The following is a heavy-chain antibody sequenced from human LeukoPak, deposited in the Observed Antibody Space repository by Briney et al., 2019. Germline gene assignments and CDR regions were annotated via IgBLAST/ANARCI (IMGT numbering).Heavy chain of an antibody. Sequence: GVSLRLSCAASGFTFSTYWMSWVRQAPGKGVEWVANTNPDGSEKYYVDSVKGRFTISRDNAKNSLYLQMNGLRAEDTAVYYCARDGRTFPHWGQGTLVTVSS. CDR3: ARDGRTFPH. D-gene: IGHD2/OR15-2a*01. V-gene: IGHV3-7*04. CDR2: TNPDGSEK. CDR1: GFTFSTYW. J-gene: IGHJ4*02.